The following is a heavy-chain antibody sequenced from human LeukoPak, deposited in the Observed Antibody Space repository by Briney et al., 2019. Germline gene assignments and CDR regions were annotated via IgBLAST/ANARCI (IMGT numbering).Heavy chain of an antibody. V-gene: IGHV1-24*01. CDR3: ATDPATDGSGWYESVR. D-gene: IGHD6-19*01. CDR2: FDPEDGET. Sequence: ASVKVSCKVSGYTLTELSMHWVRQAPGKGLEWMGGFDPEDGETIYAQKFQGRVTMTEDTSTDTAYMELSSLRSEDTAVYYCATDPATDGSGWYESVRWGQGTLVTVSS. CDR1: GYTLTELS. J-gene: IGHJ4*02.